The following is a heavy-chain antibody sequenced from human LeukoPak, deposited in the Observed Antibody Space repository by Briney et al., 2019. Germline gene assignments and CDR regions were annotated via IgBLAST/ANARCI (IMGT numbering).Heavy chain of an antibody. Sequence: GSLRLSCAASGFTFSSYWMNWARQAPGKGLEWVASINHNGNVNYYVDSVKGRFTISRDNAKNTLYLQMNSLRAEDTAIYYCFREGGDWGQGTLVTVSS. J-gene: IGHJ4*02. D-gene: IGHD3-10*01. CDR1: GFTFSSYW. CDR2: INHNGNVN. V-gene: IGHV3-7*01. CDR3: FREGGD.